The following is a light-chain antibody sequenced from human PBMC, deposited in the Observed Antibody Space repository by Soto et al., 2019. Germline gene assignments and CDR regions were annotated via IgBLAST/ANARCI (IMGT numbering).Light chain of an antibody. Sequence: DIVVTQTPLSLSVTPGQPASISCKSSQSLLHSDGKTYVSWFLQKPGQPPQLLISDVSSRFSGVPDKCSGSKSGTDFTLEISRVEAEDVGIYYCMQSTHLPWTFGQGTKVDIK. J-gene: IGKJ1*01. CDR3: MQSTHLPWT. CDR2: DVS. CDR1: QSLLHSDGKTY. V-gene: IGKV2-29*03.